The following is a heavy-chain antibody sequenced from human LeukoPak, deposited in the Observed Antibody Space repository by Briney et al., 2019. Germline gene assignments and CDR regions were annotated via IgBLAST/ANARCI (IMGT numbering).Heavy chain of an antibody. CDR3: ARDYPMTTAIL. D-gene: IGHD4-17*01. Sequence: SETLSLTCTVSGYSIDSGYYWAWIRQPPGKGLEWIGSIYHSGSTYYNPSLKSRVTISVDTSKNQFSLKLSSVTAADTAVYYCARDYPMTTAILWGQGTLVTVSS. CDR2: IYHSGST. CDR1: GYSIDSGYY. V-gene: IGHV4-38-2*02. J-gene: IGHJ4*02.